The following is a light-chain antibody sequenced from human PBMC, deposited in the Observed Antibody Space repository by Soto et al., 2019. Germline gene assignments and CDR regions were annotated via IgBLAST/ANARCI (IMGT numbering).Light chain of an antibody. V-gene: IGKV1-5*03. Sequence: DIHITQFPSTLSVSLVESVTITCRASQTISSWLAWYQQKPGKAPKLLIYKASTLKSGVPSRFSGSGSGTEFTLTISSLQPQDFATYYCLQHNSYPLTFGRGTKVDIK. CDR2: KAS. CDR3: LQHNSYPLT. J-gene: IGKJ4*01. CDR1: QTISSW.